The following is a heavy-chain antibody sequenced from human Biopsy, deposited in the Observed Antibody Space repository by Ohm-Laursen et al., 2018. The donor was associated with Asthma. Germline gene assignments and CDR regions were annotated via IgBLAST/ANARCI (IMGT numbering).Heavy chain of an antibody. Sequence: GTLSLTCGLSSGSGGYMRSGNYYWGWIRQPPGKGLEWIGSIYYSGTTYYNPSLESRVTVSADTEKNQFSLKLTSATAADTAVYYCVRGSSSWHHGPFHYYYGLDVWGQGTTATVSS. CDR2: IYYSGTT. V-gene: IGHV4-39*01. D-gene: IGHD6-13*01. CDR1: GGYMRSGNYY. CDR3: VRGSSSWHHGPFHYYYGLDV. J-gene: IGHJ6*02.